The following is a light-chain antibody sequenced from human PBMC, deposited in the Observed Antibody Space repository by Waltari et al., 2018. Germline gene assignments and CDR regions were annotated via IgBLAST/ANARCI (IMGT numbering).Light chain of an antibody. CDR3: QVWDSNTDHVV. CDR2: EYG. V-gene: IGLV3-21*01. J-gene: IGLJ2*01. CDR1: NIGVKS. Sequence: SSVLTQPPSVSLAPGKTARITCGGNNIGVKSGHWYQQTPGQAPALVIYEYGDRPSGGPERFSGSNSGNTATLTISRVEAGDEADYYCQVWDSNTDHVVFGGGTKLTVL.